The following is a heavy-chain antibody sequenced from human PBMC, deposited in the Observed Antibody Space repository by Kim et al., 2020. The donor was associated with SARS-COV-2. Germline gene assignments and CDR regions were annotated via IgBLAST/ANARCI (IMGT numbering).Heavy chain of an antibody. D-gene: IGHD3-22*01. CDR3: ARHLYYDSSGYYRLGFDY. J-gene: IGHJ4*02. CDR1: GGSINSSSYY. CDR2: IYYSGST. Sequence: SETLSLTCTVSGGSINSSSYYWGWIRQPPGKGLEWIGSIYYSGSTYYNPSLKSRVTISVDTSKNQFSLKLSSVTADTAVYYCARHLYYDSSGYYRLGFDYWGQGTLVTVSS. V-gene: IGHV4-39*01.